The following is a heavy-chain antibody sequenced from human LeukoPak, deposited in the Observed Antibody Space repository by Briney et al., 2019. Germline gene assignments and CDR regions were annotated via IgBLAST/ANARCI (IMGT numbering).Heavy chain of an antibody. CDR1: GGSISGYY. D-gene: IGHD3-22*01. J-gene: IGHJ4*02. CDR3: AGAGNYYDSSGTLFDY. CDR2: ISYTGIA. V-gene: IGHV4-59*12. Sequence: SETLSLTCTVSGGSISGYYWSWIRQPPGKGLEWIGYISYTGIANYNPSLKSRVTISLDTSKNQFSPKLSSVTAADTAVYYCAGAGNYYDSSGTLFDYWGQGTLVTVSS.